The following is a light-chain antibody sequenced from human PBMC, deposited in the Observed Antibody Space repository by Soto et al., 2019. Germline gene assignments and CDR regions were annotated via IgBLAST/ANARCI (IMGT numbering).Light chain of an antibody. J-gene: IGKJ5*01. V-gene: IGKV1-27*01. CDR1: QGISNY. CDR2: AAS. Sequence: DIQMTQSPSSLSASVGDRVTITCRASQGISNYLAWYQQKPGKVPKLLIYAASTLQSGVPSRFSGSGSGTDFTLTISSLQSADVVTYYSQSDNTTPRTFGQGTRLEIK. CDR3: QSDNTTPRT.